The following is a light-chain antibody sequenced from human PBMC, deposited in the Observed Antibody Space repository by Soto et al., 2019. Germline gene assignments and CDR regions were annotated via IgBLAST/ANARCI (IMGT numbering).Light chain of an antibody. CDR3: QQYSGPRT. CDR2: AAS. CDR1: QNINSC. J-gene: IGKJ1*01. V-gene: IGKV1-9*01. Sequence: DIQMTQSPSFLSASMVDRVTITCQVSQNINSCLAWYQQKSVKPPELLIYAASTLRRGVPSRFSGAGSGTQFTLNISSLRPDDVATYYCQQYSGPRTFGQGTKV.